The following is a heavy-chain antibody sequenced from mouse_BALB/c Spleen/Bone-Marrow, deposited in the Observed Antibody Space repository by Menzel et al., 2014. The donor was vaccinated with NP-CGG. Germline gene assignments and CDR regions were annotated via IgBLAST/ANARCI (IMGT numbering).Heavy chain of an antibody. V-gene: IGHV1S34*01. CDR1: GYSFTGYY. Sequence: LVKTGASVKISCKASGYSFTGYYMHWVKQSHGKSLEWIGYISCYNGATSYNQKFKGKATFTVDTSSSTAYMQFNSLTSEDSAVYYCARRDWSGGYYFDYWGQGTTLTVSS. D-gene: IGHD3-3*01. J-gene: IGHJ2*01. CDR2: ISCYNGAT. CDR3: ARRDWSGGYYFDY.